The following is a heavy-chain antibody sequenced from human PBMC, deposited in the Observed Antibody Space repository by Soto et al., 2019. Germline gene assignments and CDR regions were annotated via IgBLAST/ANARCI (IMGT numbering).Heavy chain of an antibody. J-gene: IGHJ5*02. D-gene: IGHD3-3*01. CDR2: IIPIFGTA. CDR3: ARVEQHRRFSRGSWFDP. CDR1: GGTFSSYA. V-gene: IGHV1-69*13. Sequence: ASVKVSCKASGGTFSSYAISWVRQAPGQGLEWMGGIIPIFGTANYAQKFQGRVTITADESTSTAYMELSSLRSEDTAVYYCARVEQHRRFSRGSWFDPWGQGTLVTVSS.